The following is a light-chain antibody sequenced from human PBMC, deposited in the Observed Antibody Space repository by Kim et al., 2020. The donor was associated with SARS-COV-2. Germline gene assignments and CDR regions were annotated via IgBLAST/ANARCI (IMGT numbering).Light chain of an antibody. J-gene: IGLJ3*02. CDR2: GNN. Sequence: GQTVHISCSGSTSNIGSNSVSWYQQLPGTAPKLLIFGNNQRPSGVPDRFSGSRSGTSASLAISGLRSEDEGDYYCATWDDSLRGCVFGGGTKLTVL. V-gene: IGLV1-47*01. CDR1: TSNIGSNS. CDR3: ATWDDSLRGCV.